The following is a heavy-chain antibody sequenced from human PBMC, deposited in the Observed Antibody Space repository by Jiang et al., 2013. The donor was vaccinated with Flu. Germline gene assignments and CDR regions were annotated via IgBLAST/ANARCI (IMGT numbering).Heavy chain of an antibody. CDR2: IKQDGSEK. CDR1: GFTFSSYW. J-gene: IGHJ4*02. D-gene: IGHD1-26*01. CDR3: ARDGLGSYFNCVD. Sequence: GLVQPGGSLRLSCAASGFTFSSYWMSWVRQAPGKGLEWVANIKQDGSEKYYVDSVKGRFTISRDNAKNSLYLQMNSLRAEDTAVYYCARDGLGSYFNCVDWGQGTLVTVSS. V-gene: IGHV3-7*01.